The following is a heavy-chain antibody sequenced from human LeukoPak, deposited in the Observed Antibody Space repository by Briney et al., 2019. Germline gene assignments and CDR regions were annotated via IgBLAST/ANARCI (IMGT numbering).Heavy chain of an antibody. CDR1: GGSFSGYY. CDR3: ARGVDGAY. Sequence: PSETLSLTCAVYGGSFSGYYWSWIRQPPGKGLEWIGEINHSGSTNYNPSLKSRVTISVDTSKDQSSLKLSSVTAADTAVYYCARGVDGAYWGQGTLVTVSS. V-gene: IGHV4-34*01. D-gene: IGHD3-16*01. J-gene: IGHJ4*02. CDR2: INHSGST.